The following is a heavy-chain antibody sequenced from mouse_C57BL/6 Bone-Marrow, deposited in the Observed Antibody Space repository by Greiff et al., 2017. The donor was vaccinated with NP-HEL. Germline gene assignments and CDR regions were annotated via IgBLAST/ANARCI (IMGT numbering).Heavy chain of an antibody. Sequence: QLVESGGGLVKPGGSLKLSCAASGFTFSDYGMHWVRQAPEKGLEWVAYISSGSSTIYYADTVKGRFTISRDNAKNTLFLQMTSLRSEDTAMYYCARPIYYDYDPFAYWGQGTLVTVSA. J-gene: IGHJ3*01. V-gene: IGHV5-17*01. CDR2: ISSGSSTI. D-gene: IGHD2-4*01. CDR1: GFTFSDYG. CDR3: ARPIYYDYDPFAY.